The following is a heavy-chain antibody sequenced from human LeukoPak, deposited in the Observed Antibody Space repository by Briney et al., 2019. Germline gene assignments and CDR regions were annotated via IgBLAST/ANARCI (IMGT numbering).Heavy chain of an antibody. V-gene: IGHV1-18*01. CDR3: ARDVANYDILTGYYSTTYFQH. CDR1: GYTFTSCG. Sequence: GASVKVSCKASGYTFTSCGISWVRQAPGQGLEGMGWFSAYNGNTNYEQELQGRVPMTTDTATSTAYMELRSLRSDDTAVYYCARDVANYDILTGYYSTTYFQHWGQGTLVTVSS. J-gene: IGHJ1*01. D-gene: IGHD3-9*01. CDR2: FSAYNGNT.